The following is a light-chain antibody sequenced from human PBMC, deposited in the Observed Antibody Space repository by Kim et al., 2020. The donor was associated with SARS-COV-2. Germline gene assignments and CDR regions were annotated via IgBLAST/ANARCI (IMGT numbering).Light chain of an antibody. CDR2: DTS. V-gene: IGKV1-33*01. CDR1: QDIGIH. Sequence: GDRVTITCQASQDIGIHISWYQKKTAHAPNVLISDTSNFERGVPSRFSGSGSRTDFTFTISILQTEDIAIYDCQQYGHLPPYSLGQGTKLEI. CDR3: QQYGHLPPYS. J-gene: IGKJ2*01.